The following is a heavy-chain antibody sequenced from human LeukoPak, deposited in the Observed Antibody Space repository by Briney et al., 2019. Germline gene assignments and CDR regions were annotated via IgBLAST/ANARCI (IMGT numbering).Heavy chain of an antibody. V-gene: IGHV3-7*03. Sequence: GGSLRLSCVASGFMFGDYWMRWVRQAPGKGLEWVASINQNEVVKYYVDSVKGRFTISRDSSKNTLFLHMNTLRAEDTAIYYCAKDRTVGASYWYFDLWGRGTLVAVSS. J-gene: IGHJ2*01. CDR1: GFMFGDYW. CDR3: AKDRTVGASYWYFDL. CDR2: INQNEVVK. D-gene: IGHD1-26*01.